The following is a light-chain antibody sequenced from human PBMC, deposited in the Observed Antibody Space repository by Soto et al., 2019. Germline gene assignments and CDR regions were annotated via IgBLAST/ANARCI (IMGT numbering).Light chain of an antibody. CDR2: GAS. CDR3: QHYNNWPRT. Sequence: EIVMTQSPATLSVSPGERATLSCRASQSVSSNLAWYQQKPGQAPRLLIYGASTRATGIPARFSGSGSGTEFNLTISSLQSEDFAVYYCQHYNNWPRTFGQGTKVEIE. CDR1: QSVSSN. V-gene: IGKV3-15*01. J-gene: IGKJ1*01.